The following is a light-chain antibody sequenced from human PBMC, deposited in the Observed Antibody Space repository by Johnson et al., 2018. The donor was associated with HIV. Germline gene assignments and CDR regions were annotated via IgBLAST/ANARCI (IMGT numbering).Light chain of an antibody. Sequence: QSVLTQPPSVSAAPGQKVTISCSGSSSNIGNNYVSWYQQLPGTAPKLLIYENNKRPSGIPDRFSGSKSGTSATLGITGLQTGDAADYYCGKWDSSLSAEVFGTGTKVTVL. CDR3: GKWDSSLSAEV. CDR2: ENN. J-gene: IGLJ1*01. CDR1: SSNIGNNY. V-gene: IGLV1-51*02.